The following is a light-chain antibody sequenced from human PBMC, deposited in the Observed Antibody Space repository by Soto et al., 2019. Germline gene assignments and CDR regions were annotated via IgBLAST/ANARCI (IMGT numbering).Light chain of an antibody. CDR1: NSNIGNNY. Sequence: QSVLTQPPSASGIPGQRVTISCSGSNSNIGNNYLYWYQQLPGTAPKLIIYADTQRPSGVPDRFSGSKSGTSASLAISGLRSEDEAHYYCATWDDTLRGPLFGGGTKVTVL. CDR3: ATWDDTLRGPL. V-gene: IGLV1-47*02. J-gene: IGLJ2*01. CDR2: ADT.